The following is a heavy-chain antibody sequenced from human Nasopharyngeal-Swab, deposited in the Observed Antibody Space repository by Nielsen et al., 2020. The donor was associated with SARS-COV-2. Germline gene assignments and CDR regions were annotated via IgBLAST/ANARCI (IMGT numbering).Heavy chain of an antibody. V-gene: IGHV4-34*01. CDR1: GGSFSGYY. CDR3: ARGRYYDILTGYYYFDY. D-gene: IGHD3-9*01. J-gene: IGHJ4*02. CDR2: INHSGST. Sequence: GSLSLSCAVYGGSFSGYYWSWIRQPPGKGLEWIGEINHSGSTNYNPSLRNRVNISVNTSKNKFSLKLSSATAADTAVYYCARGRYYDILTGYYYFDYWGQGTLVTVSS.